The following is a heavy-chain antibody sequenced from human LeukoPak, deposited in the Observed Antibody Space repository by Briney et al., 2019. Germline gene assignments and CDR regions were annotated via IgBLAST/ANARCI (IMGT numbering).Heavy chain of an antibody. J-gene: IGHJ4*02. CDR1: GGSIGSYY. CDR2: IYYSGTT. V-gene: IGHV4-59*12. Sequence: SETLSLTCTVSGGSIGSYYWSWIRQPPGKGLEWIGYIYYSGTTSYNPSLKSRVTISVDTSKSQFSLKLSSVTAADTAVYYCARGGSSSGYFDYWGQGTLVTVSS. CDR3: ARGGSSSGYFDY. D-gene: IGHD6-6*01.